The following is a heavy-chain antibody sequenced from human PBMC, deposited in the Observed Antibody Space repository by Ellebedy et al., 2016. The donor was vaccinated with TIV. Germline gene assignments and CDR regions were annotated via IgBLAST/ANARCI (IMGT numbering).Heavy chain of an antibody. D-gene: IGHD1-26*01. CDR3: ARDLHSGSYYGGY. CDR2: ISTYSGST. V-gene: IGHV1-18*04. Sequence: AASVKVSCKASGYTFTSYGFSWVRQAPGQGLEWMGWISTYSGSTKYAQKFQGSVTMTTDTSTTTTYMELRSLRSDDTAVYYCARDLHSGSYYGGYWGQGTLVTVSS. J-gene: IGHJ4*02. CDR1: GYTFTSYG.